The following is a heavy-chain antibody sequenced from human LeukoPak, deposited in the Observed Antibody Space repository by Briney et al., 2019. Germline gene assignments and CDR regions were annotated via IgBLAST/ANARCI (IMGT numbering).Heavy chain of an antibody. Sequence: SVKVSCKASGYSFTTHGLSWVRQAPGQGLEWMGGIIPIFGTANYAQKFQGRVTITADESTSTAYMELSSLRSEDTAVYYCARWSYSGMDVWGKGTTVTISS. J-gene: IGHJ6*04. CDR3: ARWSYSGMDV. V-gene: IGHV1-69*13. CDR1: GYSFTTHG. CDR2: IIPIFGTA. D-gene: IGHD1-26*01.